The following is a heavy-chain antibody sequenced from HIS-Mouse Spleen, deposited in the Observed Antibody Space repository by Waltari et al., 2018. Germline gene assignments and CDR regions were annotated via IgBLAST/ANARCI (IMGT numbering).Heavy chain of an antibody. CDR2: IYYSGST. CDR3: AREIPYSSSWYDWYFDL. V-gene: IGHV4-39*07. D-gene: IGHD6-13*01. Sequence: QLQLQESGPGLVKPSETLSLTCTVSGGPIRRSSHYWGWIRQPPGKGLGWIGSIYYSGSTYYNPSLKSRVTISVDTSKNQFSLKLSSVTAADTAVYYCAREIPYSSSWYDWYFDLWGRGTLVTVSS. CDR1: GGPIRRSSHY. J-gene: IGHJ2*01.